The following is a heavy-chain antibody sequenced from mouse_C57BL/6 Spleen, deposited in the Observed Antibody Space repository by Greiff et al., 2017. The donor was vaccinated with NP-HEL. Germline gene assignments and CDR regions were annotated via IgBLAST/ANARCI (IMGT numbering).Heavy chain of an antibody. Sequence: EVHLVESGGGLVKPGGSLKLSCAASGFTFSSYTMSWVRQTPEKRLEWVATISGGGGNTYYPDSVKGRFTISRDNAKNTLYLQMSSLRSEDTALYYCAVGSSYYFDYWGQGTTLTVSS. CDR3: AVGSSYYFDY. CDR1: GFTFSSYT. D-gene: IGHD1-1*01. CDR2: ISGGGGNT. V-gene: IGHV5-9*01. J-gene: IGHJ2*01.